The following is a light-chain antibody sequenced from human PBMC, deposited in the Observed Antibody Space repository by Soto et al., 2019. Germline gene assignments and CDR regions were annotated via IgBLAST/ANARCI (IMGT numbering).Light chain of an antibody. Sequence: QSALTQPRSVSGSPGQSVTISCTGTSSDVGGYNYVSWYQQHPGKAPKVMIYDVSERPSGVPDRFSGSKSGNTASLTISGPASEDEADFYCSSYAGSPRYVLGTGTKLP. V-gene: IGLV2-11*01. CDR3: SSYAGSPRYV. CDR1: SSDVGGYNY. J-gene: IGLJ1*01. CDR2: DVS.